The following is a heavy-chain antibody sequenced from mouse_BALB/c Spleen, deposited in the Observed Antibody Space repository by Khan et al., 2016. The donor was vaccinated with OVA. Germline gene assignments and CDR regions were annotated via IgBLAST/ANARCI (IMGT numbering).Heavy chain of an antibody. V-gene: IGHV5-12*02. CDR1: GFTFSDYY. J-gene: IGHJ4*01. CDR2: ISHGGGNT. D-gene: IGHD2-1*01. CDR3: ARHVDGKGDAMDH. Sequence: EVELVESGGGLVQPGGSLKLSCATSGFTFSDYYMYWFRQTPEKRLEWVAYISHGGGNTYYPDTVKGRFTISRDNAKNTLYLQMSSLKSEDTAMFYYARHVDGKGDAMDHWGQGTSVTVSS.